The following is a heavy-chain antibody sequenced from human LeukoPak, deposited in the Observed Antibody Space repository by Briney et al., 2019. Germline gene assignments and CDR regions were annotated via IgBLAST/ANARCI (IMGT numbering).Heavy chain of an antibody. CDR1: GGSISSYY. V-gene: IGHV4-59*01. CDR2: IYYSGST. CDR3: ARDRPGRDYDFWSGYPSGYYYYGMDV. Sequence: SETLSLTCTVSGGSISSYYWSWIRQPPGKGLEWIGYIYYSGSTNYNPSLKSRVTISVDPSKNQFSLKLSSVTAADTAVYYCARDRPGRDYDFWSGYPSGYYYYGMDVWGQGTTVTVSS. J-gene: IGHJ6*02. D-gene: IGHD3-3*01.